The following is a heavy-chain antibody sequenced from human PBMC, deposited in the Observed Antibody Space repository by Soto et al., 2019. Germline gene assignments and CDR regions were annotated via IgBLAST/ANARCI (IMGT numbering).Heavy chain of an antibody. V-gene: IGHV1-3*01. D-gene: IGHD2-15*01. CDR3: ARILGYCSGGSCDY. J-gene: IGHJ4*02. CDR1: GYTFTSYA. Sequence: ASVKVSCKASGYTFTSYAMHWVRQAPGQRLEWMGWINAGNGNTKYSQKFQGRVTINRDTSASTAYMELSSLRSEDTAVYYCARILGYCSGGSCDYWGQGPLVTVYS. CDR2: INAGNGNT.